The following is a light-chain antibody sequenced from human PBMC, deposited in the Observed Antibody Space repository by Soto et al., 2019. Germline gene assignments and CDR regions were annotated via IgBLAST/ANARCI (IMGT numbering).Light chain of an antibody. V-gene: IGKV1-5*01. Sequence: ASLGDTVTVTCRASQSVSGWLAWYQQKPGEAPKLLIYDASALPRGVPSRFSGSGSGTEFTLTISSLQPDDAATYYCQQYNTYRAFGQGTKVDIK. J-gene: IGKJ1*01. CDR1: QSVSGW. CDR2: DAS. CDR3: QQYNTYRA.